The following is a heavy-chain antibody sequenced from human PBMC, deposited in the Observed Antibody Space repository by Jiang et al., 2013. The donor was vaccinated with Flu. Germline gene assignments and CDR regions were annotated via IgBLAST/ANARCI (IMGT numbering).Heavy chain of an antibody. CDR1: RFTFTNYA. CDR2: INAGNGHT. Sequence: GAEVKKPGASVKISCKASRFTFTNYAIHWVRQAPGHRLEWMGWINAGNGHTKYLQKFQGRVTITRDTSATTAYMDLHSLRSEDTALYYCARSFFTSDSLPXYFTGLDVWGQG. CDR3: ARSFFTSDSLPXYFTGLDV. D-gene: IGHD2-21*02. J-gene: IGHJ6*02. V-gene: IGHV1-3*01.